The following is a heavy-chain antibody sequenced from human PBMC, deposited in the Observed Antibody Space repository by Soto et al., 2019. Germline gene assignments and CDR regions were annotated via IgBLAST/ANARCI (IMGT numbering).Heavy chain of an antibody. CDR2: IYHSGST. Sequence: SETLSLTCAVSGGSISSGGYSWSWIRQPPGKGLEWIGYIYHSGSTYYNPSLKSRVTISVDRSKNQFSLKLSSVTAADTAVYYCARYIVAVPAAIKGGFDYWGQGTLVTSPQ. D-gene: IGHD2-2*01. J-gene: IGHJ4*02. CDR3: ARYIVAVPAAIKGGFDY. CDR1: GGSISSGGYS. V-gene: IGHV4-30-2*01.